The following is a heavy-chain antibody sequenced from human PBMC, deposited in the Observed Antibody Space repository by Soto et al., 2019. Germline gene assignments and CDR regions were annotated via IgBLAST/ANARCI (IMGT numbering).Heavy chain of an antibody. CDR2: IYHSGST. Sequence: NPSDTLSLTCAVSGGSISSSNWWSWVRQPPGKGLEWIGEIYHSGSTNYNPSLKSRVTISVDKSKNQFSLKLSSVTAADTAVYYCARDGQTGIYCSSTSCPEDYYGMDVWGQGTTVTVSS. CDR1: GGSISSSNW. V-gene: IGHV4-4*02. D-gene: IGHD2-2*01. CDR3: ARDGQTGIYCSSTSCPEDYYGMDV. J-gene: IGHJ6*02.